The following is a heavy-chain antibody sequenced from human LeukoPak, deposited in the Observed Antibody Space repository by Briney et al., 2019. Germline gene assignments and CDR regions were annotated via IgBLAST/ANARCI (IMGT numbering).Heavy chain of an antibody. J-gene: IGHJ4*02. Sequence: GGSLRLSCAASGFTFSSYEMNWVRQAPGKGLEWVSSISGSGGSTYYADSVKGRFTISRDNSKNTLYLQVNSLRAEDTAIYYCAKAPGGRFDYWGQGTLVTVSS. CDR3: AKAPGGRFDY. CDR2: ISGSGGST. D-gene: IGHD1-26*01. CDR1: GFTFSSYE. V-gene: IGHV3-23*01.